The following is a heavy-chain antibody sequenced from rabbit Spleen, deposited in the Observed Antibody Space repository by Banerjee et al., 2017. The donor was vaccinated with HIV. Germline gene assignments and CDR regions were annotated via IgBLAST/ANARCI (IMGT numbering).Heavy chain of an antibody. J-gene: IGHJ6*01. V-gene: IGHV1S40*01. CDR3: ARDLDGVIGWNFGW. Sequence: VESGGGLVQPGASLTLTCKASGFDFSSTSYMCWVRQAPGKGLEWIACIDAGSSGFTYFATWAKGRFTCSKASSTTVTLQMTRLTAADTATYFCARDLDGVIGWNFGWWGPGTLVTVS. D-gene: IGHD4-1*01. CDR2: IDAGSSGFT. CDR1: GFDFSSTSY.